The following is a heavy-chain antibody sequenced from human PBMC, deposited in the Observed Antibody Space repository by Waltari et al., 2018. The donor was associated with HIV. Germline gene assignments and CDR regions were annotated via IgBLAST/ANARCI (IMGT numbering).Heavy chain of an antibody. CDR1: GYTFTGYY. D-gene: IGHD3-22*01. CDR3: ARAEYYYDSSGPSWFDP. V-gene: IGHV1-2*06. CDR2: INPNSGGT. Sequence: QVQLVQSGAEVKKPGASVTLSCKASGYTFTGYYMHWVRQAPGQGLEWMGRINPNSGGTNYAQKFQGRVTMTRDTSISTAYMELSRLRSDDTAVYYCARAEYYYDSSGPSWFDPWGQGTLVTVSS. J-gene: IGHJ5*02.